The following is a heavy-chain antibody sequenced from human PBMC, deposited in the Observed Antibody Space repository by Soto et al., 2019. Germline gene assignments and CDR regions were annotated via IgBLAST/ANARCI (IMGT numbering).Heavy chain of an antibody. Sequence: GGSLRLSCSASGFTFSNAWMIWVRQAPGKGLEWVGRIKRISDGGTTDYAAPVKGRFTISRDDSANTLYLQMNSLKTEDTAVYSCAVNDYLDYWGQGALVTVSS. J-gene: IGHJ4*02. CDR1: GFTFSNAW. V-gene: IGHV3-15*01. CDR2: IKRISDGGTT. CDR3: AVNDYLDY.